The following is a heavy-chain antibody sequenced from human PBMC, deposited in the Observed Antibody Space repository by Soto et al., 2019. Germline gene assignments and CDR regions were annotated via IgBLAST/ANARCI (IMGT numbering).Heavy chain of an antibody. Sequence: SWIRQPPGKGLEWIGYIYYSGITDYNPSLKSRVTISVDTSKSQFSLKLSSVTAADTAVYYCARGGGVYYFDYWGQGTLVTVSS. CDR3: ARGGGVYYFDY. CDR2: IYYSGIT. V-gene: IGHV4-59*01. D-gene: IGHD2-8*02. J-gene: IGHJ4*02.